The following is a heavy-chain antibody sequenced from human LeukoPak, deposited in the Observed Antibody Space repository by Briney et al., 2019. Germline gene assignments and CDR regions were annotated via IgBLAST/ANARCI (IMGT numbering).Heavy chain of an antibody. CDR3: ARLRYCSGGSCYSDAFDI. CDR2: LYFDGTT. Sequence: SETLSLTCTVSGASIARNHYYWGWIRQSPGKGLEWIGSLYFDGTTFYNPSFKSRVTISVDTSKNQSSLKLSSVTAADTAVYYCARLRYCSGGSCYSDAFDIWGQGTMVTVSS. CDR1: GASIARNHYY. V-gene: IGHV4-39*01. J-gene: IGHJ3*02. D-gene: IGHD2-15*01.